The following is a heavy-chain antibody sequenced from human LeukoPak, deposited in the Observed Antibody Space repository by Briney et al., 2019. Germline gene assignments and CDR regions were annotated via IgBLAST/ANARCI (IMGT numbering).Heavy chain of an antibody. CDR2: ISYDGSNK. V-gene: IGHV3-30*18. Sequence: PGRSLRLSCAASGFTFSSYGMHWVRQAPGKGLEWVAVISYDGSNKYYADSVKGRFTISRDNSKNTLYLQMNSLRAEDTAVYYCAKGWFGELLSTNFYYWGQGTLVTVSS. D-gene: IGHD3-10*01. CDR1: GFTFSSYG. CDR3: AKGWFGELLSTNFYY. J-gene: IGHJ4*02.